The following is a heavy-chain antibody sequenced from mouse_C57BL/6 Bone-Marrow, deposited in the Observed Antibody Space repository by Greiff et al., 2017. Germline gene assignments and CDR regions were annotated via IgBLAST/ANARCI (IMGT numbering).Heavy chain of an antibody. CDR2: IDPNSGGT. CDR1: GYTFTSYW. Sequence: QVQLQQPGAELVKPGASVKLSCKASGYTFTSYWMHWVKQRPGRGLEWIGRIDPNSGGTKYNEKFKSKATLTVDKPSSTAYMQLSSLTSEDSAVYYCARERKFITTVVAKDYWGQGTTLTVSS. J-gene: IGHJ2*01. V-gene: IGHV1-72*01. CDR3: ARERKFITTVVAKDY. D-gene: IGHD1-1*01.